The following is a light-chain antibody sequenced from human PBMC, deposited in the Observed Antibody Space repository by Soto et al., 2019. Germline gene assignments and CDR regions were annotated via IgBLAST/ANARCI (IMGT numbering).Light chain of an antibody. CDR1: QSVNSN. J-gene: IGKJ1*01. CDR3: QQYNNWLWT. Sequence: EIVMTQSPATVSVSPGERATLSCRASQSVNSNLVWYQHKPGQAPRLLIYGAYTRATGIPARFSGSGSGTDFTLTISSLQSEDFALYYCQQYNNWLWTFGQGTRVEIK. V-gene: IGKV3-15*01. CDR2: GAY.